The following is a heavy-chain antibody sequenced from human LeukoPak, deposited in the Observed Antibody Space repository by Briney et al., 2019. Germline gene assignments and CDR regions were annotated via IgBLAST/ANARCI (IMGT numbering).Heavy chain of an antibody. CDR1: GFTVSSND. J-gene: IGHJ4*02. CDR3: AGDGGTGSFDY. V-gene: IGHV3-53*01. D-gene: IGHD3-16*01. CDR2: LYSGGNT. Sequence: GGSLRLSCEASGFTVSSNDMNWVRQVPGKGLEWVSLLYSGGNTYYADSVEGRFTISRDNSRNTLYLQLDSLRAEDTAIYYCAGDGGTGSFDYWGQGTLVTVSS.